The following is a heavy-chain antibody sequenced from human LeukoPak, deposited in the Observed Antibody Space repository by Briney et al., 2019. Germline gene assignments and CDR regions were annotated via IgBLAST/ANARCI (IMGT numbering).Heavy chain of an antibody. CDR1: GFTFSGSA. V-gene: IGHV3-73*01. Sequence: GGSLRLSCAASGFTFSGSAIHWVRQASGKGLEWVGRIRGKANSYATAYAASVKGRFTVSRDDSKNTAYLQMNSLETEDTAVYYCTHYYYDSSGYPYPGYWGQGTLVTVSS. J-gene: IGHJ4*02. D-gene: IGHD3-22*01. CDR3: THYYYDSSGYPYPGY. CDR2: IRGKANSYAT.